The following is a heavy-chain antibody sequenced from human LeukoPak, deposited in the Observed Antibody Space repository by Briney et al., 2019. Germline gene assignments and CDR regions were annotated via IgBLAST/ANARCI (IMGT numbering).Heavy chain of an antibody. J-gene: IGHJ4*02. CDR3: ARVWGYYDSSGYPHQYYFDY. V-gene: IGHV4-34*01. D-gene: IGHD3-22*01. Sequence: SETLSLTCAVYNGSFSGYYWSWIRQSPGKGLEWIGEINHSGGTNYNPSLKSRLTISVDTSKNQFSLKLSSVTAADTAVYYCARVWGYYDSSGYPHQYYFDYWGQGTLVTVSS. CDR2: INHSGGT. CDR1: NGSFSGYY.